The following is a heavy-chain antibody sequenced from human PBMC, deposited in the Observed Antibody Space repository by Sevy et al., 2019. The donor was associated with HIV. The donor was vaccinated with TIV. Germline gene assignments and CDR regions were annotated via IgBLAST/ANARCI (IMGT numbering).Heavy chain of an antibody. CDR3: ASGPWCWFDS. D-gene: IGHD2-15*01. J-gene: IGHJ5*01. V-gene: IGHV4-4*07. CDR1: GRSISTLY. CDR2: IHISGST. Sequence: SETLSLTCNVSGRSISTLYWTWIRQPAGKGLEWIGRIHISGSTNYNPSLKSRVTMSGDTSKNQFFLKMTSVTAADTAICYWASGPWCWFDSWGQGAPVTVSS.